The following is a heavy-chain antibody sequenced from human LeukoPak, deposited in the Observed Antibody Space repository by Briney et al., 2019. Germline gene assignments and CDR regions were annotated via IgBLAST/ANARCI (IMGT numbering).Heavy chain of an antibody. J-gene: IGHJ3*02. CDR2: IYYSGST. D-gene: IGHD4-17*01. Sequence: SQTLSLTCTVSGGSISSGDYYWSWIRQPPGKGLEWIGYIYYSGSTYYNPSLKSRVTISVDTSKNQFSLKLSSVTAADTAVYYCARDPAYGDFDAFDIWGQGTMVTVSS. CDR1: GGSISSGDYY. CDR3: ARDPAYGDFDAFDI. V-gene: IGHV4-30-4*01.